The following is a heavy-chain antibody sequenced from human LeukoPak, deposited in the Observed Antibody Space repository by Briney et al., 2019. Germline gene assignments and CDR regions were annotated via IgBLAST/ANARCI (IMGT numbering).Heavy chain of an antibody. D-gene: IGHD6-19*01. Sequence: GGSLRLSCAASGFTFSSYSMNWVRQAPGKGLEWVSSISSSSSYIYYADSVKGRFTISRDNAKNSLYLQMNSLRAEDTAVYYCARDSSGWYHTFDYWGQGTLVTVSS. CDR1: GFTFSSYS. V-gene: IGHV3-21*01. J-gene: IGHJ4*02. CDR3: ARDSSGWYHTFDY. CDR2: ISSSSSYI.